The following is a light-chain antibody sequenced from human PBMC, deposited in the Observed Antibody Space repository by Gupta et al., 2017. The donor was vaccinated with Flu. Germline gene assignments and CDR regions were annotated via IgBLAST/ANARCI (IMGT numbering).Light chain of an antibody. CDR3: ATWDSSLSAVV. CDR2: ENY. V-gene: IGLV1-51*02. Sequence: QPVLTHPPSVPAAPGQMVTTSCTVSGSNIGDNSVSWYQQVPETAPKLLIFENYKRPSGIPDRFSGSKSGTSATLGITGLQTGDEADYYCATWDSSLSAVVFGGGTKLTVL. CDR1: GSNIGDNS. J-gene: IGLJ2*01.